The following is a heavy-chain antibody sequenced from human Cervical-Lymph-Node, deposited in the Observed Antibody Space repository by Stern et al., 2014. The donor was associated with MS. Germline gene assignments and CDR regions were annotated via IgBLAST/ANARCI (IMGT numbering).Heavy chain of an antibody. CDR1: GGSISSGSYY. J-gene: IGHJ6*02. CDR2: IYTSGST. V-gene: IGHV4-61*02. Sequence: VQLVESGPGLVKPSQTLSLTCTVSGGSISSGSYYWSWIRQPAGKGLEWIGRIYTSGSTNYNPSLKSRVTISVDTSKNQFSLKLSSVTAADTAVYYCARAPRGDYDILTGYLYYYYGMDVWGQGTTVTVSS. D-gene: IGHD3-9*01. CDR3: ARAPRGDYDILTGYLYYYYGMDV.